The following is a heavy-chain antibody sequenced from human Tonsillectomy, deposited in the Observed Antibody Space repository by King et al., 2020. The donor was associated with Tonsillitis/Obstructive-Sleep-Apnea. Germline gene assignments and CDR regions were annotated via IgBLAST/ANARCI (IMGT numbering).Heavy chain of an antibody. CDR3: ARGYGGNSWGYFDY. D-gene: IGHD4-23*01. J-gene: IGHJ4*02. Sequence: QLQESGSGLVKPSQTLSLTCGVSGGSISSGGDSWGWIRQPPGKGLEWIGHTYHSGSTYYNPSLKSRVTISVDRSKNQFSLKLNSVTAADTAVYYCARGYGGNSWGYFDYWGQGTLVTVSS. CDR1: GGSISSGGDS. V-gene: IGHV4-30-2*01. CDR2: TYHSGST.